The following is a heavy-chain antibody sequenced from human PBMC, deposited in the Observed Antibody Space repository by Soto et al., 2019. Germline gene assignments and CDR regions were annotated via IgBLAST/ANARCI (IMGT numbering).Heavy chain of an antibody. Sequence: PSETLSLTCTVSGDSISSTRWWSWVRQSPGKGLEWIGYIYYSGSTNYNPSLKSRVTISVDTSKNQFSLKLTSVTAADTAVYYCARDKIPALFDYWGQGTLVTVSS. CDR1: GDSISSTRW. CDR2: IYYSGST. D-gene: IGHD2-21*01. V-gene: IGHV4-4*02. J-gene: IGHJ4*02. CDR3: ARDKIPALFDY.